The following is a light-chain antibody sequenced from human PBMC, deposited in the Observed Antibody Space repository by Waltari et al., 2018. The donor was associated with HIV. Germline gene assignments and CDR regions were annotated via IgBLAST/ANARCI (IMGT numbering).Light chain of an antibody. CDR2: EVN. CDR1: RRDVGGYNI. Sequence: QSALTQSASVSGSPGPSITISCSETRRDVGGYNIVSCYQHHPGKAPKLMIYEVNKRPSGVSNRFSGSKSGNTASLTISGLQAEDEADYYCCSYAGSSTSVVFGGGTKLTVL. J-gene: IGLJ2*01. CDR3: CSYAGSSTSVV. V-gene: IGLV2-23*02.